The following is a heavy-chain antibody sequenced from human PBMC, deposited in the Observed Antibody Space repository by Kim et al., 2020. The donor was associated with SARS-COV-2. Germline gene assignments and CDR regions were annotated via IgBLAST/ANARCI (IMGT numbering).Heavy chain of an antibody. CDR1: GFTFNDYA. V-gene: IGHV3-9*01. CDR3: AKSGESREGAFEL. J-gene: IGHJ3*01. CDR2: IRWNRGHV. D-gene: IGHD7-27*01. Sequence: GGSLRLSCAASGFTFNDYAMHWVRQAPGKVLEWVSGIRWNRGHVGYADSVKGRFTISRDNAQNSLYLHMTSLRAEDTALYYCAKSGESREGAFELWG.